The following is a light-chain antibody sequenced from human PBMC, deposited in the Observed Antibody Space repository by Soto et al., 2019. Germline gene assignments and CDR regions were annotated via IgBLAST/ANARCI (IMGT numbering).Light chain of an antibody. J-gene: IGKJ2*01. V-gene: IGKV3-11*01. CDR3: QQRSNWPPVT. CDR2: DAS. CDR1: QSISSY. Sequence: TQXPATXXXSXGERATLSCRASQSISSYLAWYQQKPGQTPRLLIYDASNRATGIPARFSGSGSGTDFTLTISSLEPEDFAVYYCQQRSNWPPVTFGQGTKLEIK.